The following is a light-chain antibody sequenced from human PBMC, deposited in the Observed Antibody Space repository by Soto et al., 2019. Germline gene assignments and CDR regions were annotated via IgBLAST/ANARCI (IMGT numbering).Light chain of an antibody. CDR2: GAS. CDR3: QKYHIWPLT. Sequence: EIVLTQSPGTLSMSPGERTTLSCRASQSVSSNLAWYQLKPGQAPRLLIYGASGRATGIPARFSGSGSGTAFTLTISSLQAEDSAVDYCQKYHIWPLTFGGGTKV. CDR1: QSVSSN. V-gene: IGKV3-15*01. J-gene: IGKJ4*01.